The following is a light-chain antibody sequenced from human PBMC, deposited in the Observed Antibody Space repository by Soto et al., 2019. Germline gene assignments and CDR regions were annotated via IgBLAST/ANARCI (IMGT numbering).Light chain of an antibody. J-gene: IGLJ2*01. CDR1: SSNIGAGFD. CDR2: GNS. V-gene: IGLV1-40*01. Sequence: QAVVTQPPSVSGAPGQRVTISCTGSSSNIGAGFDVHWYQQLPGTAPKLLIYGNSNRPSGVPDRFSGSKSGTSASLAITGLQPEDEADYYCQSHDSSLSGVVFGGGTKLTVL. CDR3: QSHDSSLSGVV.